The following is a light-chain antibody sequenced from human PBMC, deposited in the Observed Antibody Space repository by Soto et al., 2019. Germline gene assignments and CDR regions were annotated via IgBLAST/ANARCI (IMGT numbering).Light chain of an antibody. CDR2: EVA. Sequence: QSVLTQTASVSGSPGQSITMSCTGTSSDVGGYNFVSWYQQHPGKAPKLIVHEVANRLSGVSGRFSGSKSGNTAFLTISGLQAEDEAVYYCCSYSISTAYLFGTGTKVTVL. CDR3: CSYSISTAYL. J-gene: IGLJ1*01. CDR1: SSDVGGYNF. V-gene: IGLV2-14*03.